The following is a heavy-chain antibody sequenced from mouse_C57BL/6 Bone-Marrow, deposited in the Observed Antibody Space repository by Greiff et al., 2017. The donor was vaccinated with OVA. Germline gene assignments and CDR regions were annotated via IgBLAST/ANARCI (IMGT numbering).Heavy chain of an antibody. CDR3: ARDTYDYYAMDY. D-gene: IGHD5-1*01. CDR2: ISYDGSN. Sequence: VQLQQSGPGLVKPSQSLSLTCSVTGYSITSGYYWNWIRQFPGNKLEWMGYISYDGSNNYNPSLKNRISITRDTSKNKFFLKLNSVTTEDTATYYCARDTYDYYAMDYWGQGTSVTVSS. CDR1: GYSITSGYY. J-gene: IGHJ4*01. V-gene: IGHV3-6*01.